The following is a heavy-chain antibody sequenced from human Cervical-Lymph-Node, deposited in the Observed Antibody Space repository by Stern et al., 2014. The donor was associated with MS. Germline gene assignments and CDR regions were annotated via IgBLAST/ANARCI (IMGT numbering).Heavy chain of an antibody. Sequence: QLQLQESGPGLVKPSETLSLSCTVSGASVSSENYYWTGIRQSPGKRPAWVGNCYYSGSTPFNPSLQSRVTISVDTSKNKFSLELTSVTAADTAIYYCATEKYSYGLDVWGQGTAVAVS. CDR2: CYYSGST. CDR1: GASVSSENYY. J-gene: IGHJ6*02. CDR3: ATEKYSYGLDV. V-gene: IGHV4-61*01.